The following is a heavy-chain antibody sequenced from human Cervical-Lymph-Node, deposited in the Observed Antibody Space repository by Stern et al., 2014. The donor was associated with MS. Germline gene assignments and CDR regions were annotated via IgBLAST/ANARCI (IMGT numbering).Heavy chain of an antibody. Sequence: QVQLVESGPEVKKPGASVKVSCKASGYTFIGYYMHWVRQAPGHSLEWMGRISPDTGDTHYAQKFQGRVTMTGDTSISTAYMELKRLTSDDTAVYFCLGGYFDFWGQGTLVTVSS. D-gene: IGHD3-3*01. J-gene: IGHJ4*02. CDR3: LGGYFDF. CDR2: ISPDTGDT. CDR1: GYTFIGYY. V-gene: IGHV1-2*06.